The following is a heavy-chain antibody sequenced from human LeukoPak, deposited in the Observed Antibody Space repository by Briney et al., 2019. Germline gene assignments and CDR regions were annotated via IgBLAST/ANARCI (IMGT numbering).Heavy chain of an antibody. CDR1: GYTFTSYG. CDR3: AREAGSSGYDLPFDY. D-gene: IGHD5-12*01. J-gene: IGHJ4*02. Sequence: SVKVSCKASGYTFTSYGISWVRQAPGQGLEWMGWIIPIFGTANYAQKFQGRVTITADESTSTAYMELSSLRSEDTAVYYCAREAGSSGYDLPFDYWGQGTLVTVSS. V-gene: IGHV1-69*13. CDR2: IIPIFGTA.